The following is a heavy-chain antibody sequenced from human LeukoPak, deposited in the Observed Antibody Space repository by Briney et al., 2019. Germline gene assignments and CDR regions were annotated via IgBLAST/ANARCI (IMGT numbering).Heavy chain of an antibody. V-gene: IGHV1-2*02. Sequence: EASVKVSCKASGYTFTDYYIHWVRQAPGQGLEWMGRISPKSGGTKYAQKFQGRVTMTEDTSISTTYMELSRLRSDDTAVYYCARGGMASPFDYWGQGTLFTVSS. CDR3: ARGGMASPFDY. D-gene: IGHD5-24*01. CDR2: ISPKSGGT. CDR1: GYTFTDYY. J-gene: IGHJ4*02.